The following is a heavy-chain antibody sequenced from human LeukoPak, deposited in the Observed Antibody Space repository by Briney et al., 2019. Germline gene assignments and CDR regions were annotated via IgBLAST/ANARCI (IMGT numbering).Heavy chain of an antibody. Sequence: SETLSLTCTVSGGSVSYYYRSWIRQPPGKGLEWIGYIYHSGSTYYNPSLKSRVTISVDRSKNQFSLKLSSVTAADTAVYYCARSRYYMDVWGKGTAVTVSS. CDR3: ARSRYYMDV. V-gene: IGHV4-59*02. CDR1: GGSVSYYY. J-gene: IGHJ6*03. D-gene: IGHD6-25*01. CDR2: IYHSGST.